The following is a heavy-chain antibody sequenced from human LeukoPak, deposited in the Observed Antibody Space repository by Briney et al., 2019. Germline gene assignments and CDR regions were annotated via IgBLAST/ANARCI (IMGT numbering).Heavy chain of an antibody. J-gene: IGHJ4*02. V-gene: IGHV4-34*01. CDR2: INHSGST. Sequence: PSETLSLTCAVYGGSFSGYYWSWIRQPPGKGLEWIGEINHSGSTNYNPSLKSRVTISVDTSKNQFSLKLSSVTAADTAVYYCAVSGYSDYWGQGTLVTVSS. D-gene: IGHD3-22*01. CDR3: AVSGYSDY. CDR1: GGSFSGYY.